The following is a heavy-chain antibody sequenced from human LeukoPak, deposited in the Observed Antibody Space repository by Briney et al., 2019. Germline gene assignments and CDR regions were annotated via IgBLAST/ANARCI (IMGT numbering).Heavy chain of an antibody. V-gene: IGHV4-59*01. J-gene: IGHJ5*02. D-gene: IGHD2-2*01. Sequence: SETLSLTCTVSGGSISNYWWSWIRQPPGKGLEWIGYVFDSGGTNYNPSLKSRVTISVDTSKNQFSLKLSSVTAADTAVYYCAREVSCSSTSCYYEPNNWFDPWGQGTLVTVSS. CDR1: GGSISNYW. CDR2: VFDSGGT. CDR3: AREVSCSSTSCYYEPNNWFDP.